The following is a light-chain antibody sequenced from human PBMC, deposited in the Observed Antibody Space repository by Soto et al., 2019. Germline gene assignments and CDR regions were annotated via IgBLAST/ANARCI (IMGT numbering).Light chain of an antibody. Sequence: AIRMTQSPSSFSASTGDRVTITCRASQVISSYLAWYQQKPGKAPKLLIYAASTLQSGVPSRFSGSGSGTDFTLTISCLQSEDFATYYCQQYYSYPPATFGQGTKVEIK. CDR3: QQYYSYPPAT. J-gene: IGKJ1*01. V-gene: IGKV1-8*01. CDR2: AAS. CDR1: QVISSY.